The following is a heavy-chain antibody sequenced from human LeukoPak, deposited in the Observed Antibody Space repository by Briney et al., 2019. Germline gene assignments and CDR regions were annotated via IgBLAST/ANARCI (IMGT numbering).Heavy chain of an antibody. D-gene: IGHD3-10*01. CDR3: AKDLMRDRWFGES. CDR2: IYSGGST. V-gene: IGHV3-66*01. CDR1: GFTFSSYS. Sequence: GGSLRLSCAASGFTFSSYSMNWVRQAPGKGLEWVSLIYSGGSTYYADSVKGRFTISRDNSKNTLYLQMNSLRTEDTAVYYCAKDLMRDRWFGESWGQGTLVTVSS. J-gene: IGHJ5*02.